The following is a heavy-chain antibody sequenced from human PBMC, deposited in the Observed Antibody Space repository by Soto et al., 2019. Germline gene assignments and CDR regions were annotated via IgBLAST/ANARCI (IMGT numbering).Heavy chain of an antibody. CDR3: AKAIRGYFDY. J-gene: IGHJ4*02. CDR2: ISYDGSNK. CDR1: GFTFSSYG. V-gene: IGHV3-30*18. Sequence: VQLVESGGGVVQPGRSLRLSCAASGFTFSSYGMHWVRQAPGKGLEWVAVISYDGSNKYYADSVKGRFTISRDNSKNTLYLQMNSLRAEDTAVYYCAKAIRGYFDYWGQGTLVTVSS.